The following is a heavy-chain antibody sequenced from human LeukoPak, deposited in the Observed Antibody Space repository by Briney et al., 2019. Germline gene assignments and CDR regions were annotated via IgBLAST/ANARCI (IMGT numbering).Heavy chain of an antibody. V-gene: IGHV4-39*07. CDR1: GGSTSSTTYY. Sequence: SETLSLTCTVSGGSTSSTTYYWGWIRQPPGKDLEWIGEINHSGNTNCNPSLKSRVTISVDTSKNQFSLKLSSVTAADTAVYYCARGPPTTALTYFQHWGQGTLVTVSS. D-gene: IGHD1-26*01. J-gene: IGHJ1*01. CDR3: ARGPPTTALTYFQH. CDR2: INHSGNT.